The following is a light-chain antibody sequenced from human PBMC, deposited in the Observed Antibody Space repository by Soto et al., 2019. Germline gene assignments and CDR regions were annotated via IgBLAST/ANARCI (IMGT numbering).Light chain of an antibody. CDR2: GAS. J-gene: IGKJ5*01. CDR3: QQNNNWPPIT. CDR1: QSVSNN. V-gene: IGKV3-15*01. Sequence: EIVLTQSPGTLSLSPGERATLSRSASQSVSNNYLAWYQQKPGQAPRLLIYGASTRATGVPARFSGSGSGTEFTLTISSLQSEDFALYYCQQNNNWPPITFGQGTRLEIK.